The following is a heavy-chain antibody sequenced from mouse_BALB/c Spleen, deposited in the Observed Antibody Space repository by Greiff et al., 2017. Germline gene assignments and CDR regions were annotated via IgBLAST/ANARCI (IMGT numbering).Heavy chain of an antibody. CDR1: GYSITSGYY. D-gene: IGHD2-14*01. J-gene: IGHJ2*01. CDR3: ARGPYYRYDY. CDR2: ISYDGSN. V-gene: IGHV3-6*02. Sequence: VQLKESGPGLVKPSQSLSLTCSVTGYSITSGYYWNWIRQFPGNKLEWMGYISYDGSNNYNPSLKNRISITRDTSKNQFFLKLNSVTTEDTATYYCARGPYYRYDYWGQGTTLTVSS.